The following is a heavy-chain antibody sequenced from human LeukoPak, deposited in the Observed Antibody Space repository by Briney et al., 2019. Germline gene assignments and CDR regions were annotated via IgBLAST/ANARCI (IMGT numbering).Heavy chain of an antibody. CDR3: AKDLIGWSFDY. CDR2: IGSDVRT. J-gene: IGHJ4*02. V-gene: IGHV3-23*01. CDR1: GFTFSSNA. Sequence: GRSLRLSCEASGFTFSSNAMSWVRQAPGKGLEWVSGIGSDVRTHYADSVKGRFTISRDNSKNTMYLQMNSLRAEDTAVYYCAKDLIGWSFDYWGQGTLVTVSS. D-gene: IGHD2-15*01.